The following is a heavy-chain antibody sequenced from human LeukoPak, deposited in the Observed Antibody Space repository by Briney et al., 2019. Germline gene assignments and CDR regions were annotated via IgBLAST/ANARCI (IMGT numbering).Heavy chain of an antibody. Sequence: ASVKVSCKASGYTFTGYYMQWVRQAPGQGLEWMGWINPNSGGTNYAQKFHGRVTMTRDTSISTAYMELSRLRSDDTAVYYCARGYYGSGSYYGIDYWGQGTLVTVSS. CDR3: ARGYYGSGSYYGIDY. V-gene: IGHV1-2*02. CDR2: INPNSGGT. D-gene: IGHD3-10*01. J-gene: IGHJ4*02. CDR1: GYTFTGYY.